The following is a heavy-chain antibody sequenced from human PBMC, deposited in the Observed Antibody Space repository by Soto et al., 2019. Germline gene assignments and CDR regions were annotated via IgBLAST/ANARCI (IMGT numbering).Heavy chain of an antibody. CDR2: MNPYSGNT. J-gene: IGHJ5*02. CDR1: GYTFTSYD. V-gene: IGHV1-8*01. Sequence: ASVKVSCKASGYTFTSYDINWVRQAAGQGLEWVGWMNPYSGNTGYAQKFQGRVTMTRDTSITTAYMELSSLRSEDAAVYFCTRGRRMTCNRTSCYSWLDPSGQGTLVTVSS. D-gene: IGHD2-2*02. CDR3: TRGRRMTCNRTSCYSWLDP.